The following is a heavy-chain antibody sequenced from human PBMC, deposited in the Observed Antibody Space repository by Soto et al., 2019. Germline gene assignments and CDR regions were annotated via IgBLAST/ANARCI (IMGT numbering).Heavy chain of an antibody. CDR3: ARGQEGIVATH. D-gene: IGHD5-12*01. CDR2: IKDGGST. CDR1: GGSLTGYY. Sequence: QVQLQQWGAGLLKPSETLSLTCAVNGGSLTGYYWSWIRQHPGKGLEWIGEIKDGGSTNYSPSLRSRVTISADTSKNQFSLRLNSVTAADTAVYFCARGQEGIVATHWDQGTLVTVSS. V-gene: IGHV4-34*01. J-gene: IGHJ4*02.